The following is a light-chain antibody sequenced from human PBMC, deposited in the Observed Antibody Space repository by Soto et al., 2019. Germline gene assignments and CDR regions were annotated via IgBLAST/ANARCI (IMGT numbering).Light chain of an antibody. J-gene: IGKJ4*01. Sequence: AIQMTQSPSSLSASLGDRVTITCRASQGIRNDLGWYQQKPGKAPKLLIYAASSLQSGVPSRFRGSGSGTDFTLTISSLQPEDFATYYCLQDYNYPRTFGGGTKVDIK. CDR1: QGIRND. V-gene: IGKV1-6*01. CDR2: AAS. CDR3: LQDYNYPRT.